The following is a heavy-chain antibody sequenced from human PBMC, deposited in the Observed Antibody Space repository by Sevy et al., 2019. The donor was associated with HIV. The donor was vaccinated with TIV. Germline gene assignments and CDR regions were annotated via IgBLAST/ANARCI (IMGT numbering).Heavy chain of an antibody. D-gene: IGHD3-16*01. Sequence: ASVKVSCKASGYTFTNYYIHFVRQAPGQGLQWMGIIDPRVGSTNSAQKFQDRLTMTRDTSTSTVYMDLRSLRSEDTAIYYCVREGGGFDRHPNDYWGQGTLVTVS. J-gene: IGHJ4*02. CDR3: VREGGGFDRHPNDY. CDR2: IDPRVGST. CDR1: GYTFTNYY. V-gene: IGHV1-46*01.